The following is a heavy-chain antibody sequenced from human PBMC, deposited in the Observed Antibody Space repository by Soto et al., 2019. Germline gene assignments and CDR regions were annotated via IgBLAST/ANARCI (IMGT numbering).Heavy chain of an antibody. CDR2: ISGGTSST. V-gene: IGHV3-23*01. J-gene: IGHJ4*02. D-gene: IGHD6-13*01. Sequence: VQLLESGGGLVQPGGSLRLSCAASGFTFSSYAMSWVRQAPGKGLEWVSAISGGTSSTYYADSVKGRFTISRDNSKNTPYLQRNSLRAEDTAVYYCAKERWAAAGTPTLDYWGQGTLVTVSS. CDR3: AKERWAAAGTPTLDY. CDR1: GFTFSSYA.